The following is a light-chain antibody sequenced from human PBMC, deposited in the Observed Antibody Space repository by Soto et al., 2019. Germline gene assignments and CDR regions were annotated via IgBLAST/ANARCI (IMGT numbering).Light chain of an antibody. CDR3: QQYFSTPPT. V-gene: IGKV4-1*01. Sequence: EIVVTQSADSLAVSLGERATINCKSSQSVLYSGNNKNYLAWYQQKPGQPPKLLFYWASTRESGVPDRFSGSGSGTDFTLTISSLQAEDVAVYFCQQYFSTPPTFGQGTKVEIK. CDR1: QSVLYSGNNKNY. J-gene: IGKJ1*01. CDR2: WAS.